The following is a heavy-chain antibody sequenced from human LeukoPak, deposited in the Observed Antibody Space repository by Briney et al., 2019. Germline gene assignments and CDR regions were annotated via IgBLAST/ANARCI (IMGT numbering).Heavy chain of an antibody. CDR2: MFYSGST. Sequence: SETLSLTCTVSGGSIKTNLSYCGWIRQPPGKGLEWIGSMFYSGSTFYNPSLKSRVTISADASRNQFSLQLSSVTAAGTAVYYCARHTLVTAISTYNWFDPWGQGILVTVSS. CDR3: ARHTLVTAISTYNWFDP. D-gene: IGHD2-21*02. V-gene: IGHV4-39*01. CDR1: GGSIKTNLSY. J-gene: IGHJ5*02.